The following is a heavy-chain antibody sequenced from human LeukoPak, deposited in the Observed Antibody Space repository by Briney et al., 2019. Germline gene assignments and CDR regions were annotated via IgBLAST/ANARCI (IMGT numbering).Heavy chain of an antibody. CDR2: IIPIFGTA. CDR1: GGTFSSYA. CDR3: ARAITYYYDSSGYCFDY. Sequence: SVKVSCKASGGTFSSYAISWVRQAPGQGLEWMGRIIPIFGTANYAQKFQGRVTITTDESTSTAYMELSSLRSEDTAVYYCARAITYYYDSSGYCFDYWGQGTLVTVSS. D-gene: IGHD3-22*01. J-gene: IGHJ4*02. V-gene: IGHV1-69*05.